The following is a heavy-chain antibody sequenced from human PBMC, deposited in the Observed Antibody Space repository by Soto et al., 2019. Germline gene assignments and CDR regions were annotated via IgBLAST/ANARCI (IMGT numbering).Heavy chain of an antibody. CDR1: GFTVSNHA. Sequence: GGSLRLSCAASGFTVSNHAMTWVRPAPGKGLEWVSTIVGSGGAISYADSVKGRFAISRDNAKNSLYLQMNSLRDEDTAVYYCARVVKGLDFGMDVWGQGTTVTVSS. J-gene: IGHJ6*02. D-gene: IGHD2-21*01. V-gene: IGHV3-48*02. CDR3: ARVVKGLDFGMDV. CDR2: IVGSGGAI.